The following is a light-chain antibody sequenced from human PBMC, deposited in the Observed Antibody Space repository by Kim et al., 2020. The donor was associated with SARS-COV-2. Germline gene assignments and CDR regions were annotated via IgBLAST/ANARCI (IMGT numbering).Light chain of an antibody. V-gene: IGKV1-39*01. J-gene: IGKJ1*01. CDR1: QDISRY. Sequence: ASFVDRVTIPGRASQDISRYLHWYQQKPGKAPKLLIYTASSLQSGVPSRFTGSGSETDFTLTISSLQPEDFATYYCQQTYSASRTFGQGTKVDIK. CDR2: TAS. CDR3: QQTYSASRT.